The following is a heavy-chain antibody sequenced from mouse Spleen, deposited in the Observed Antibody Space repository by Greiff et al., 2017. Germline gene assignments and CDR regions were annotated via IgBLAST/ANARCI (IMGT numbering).Heavy chain of an antibody. CDR1: GFTFSDYG. CDR3: ASLTGHYWYFDV. V-gene: IGHV5-17*01. J-gene: IGHJ1*01. CDR2: ISSGSSTI. D-gene: IGHD4-1*01. Sequence: EVKLMESGGGLVKPGGSLKLSCAASGFTFSDYGMHWVRQAPEKGLEWVAYISSGSSTIYYADTVKGRFTISRDNAKNTLFLQMTSLRSEDTAMYYCASLTGHYWYFDVWGAGTTVTVSS.